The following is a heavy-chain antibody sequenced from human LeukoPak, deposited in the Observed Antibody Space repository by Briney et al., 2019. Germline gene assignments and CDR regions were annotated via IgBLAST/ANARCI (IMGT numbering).Heavy chain of an antibody. CDR1: GDSVSSNSAA. Sequence: SQTLSLTCGISGDSVSSNSAAWNWIRQSPSRGLEWLGRTYYKSKWYNDYAVSVKSRITISPDTSKNQFSLQLNSVTPENTAVYYCARGAAEAGGLDVWGQGTTVTVSS. J-gene: IGHJ6*02. V-gene: IGHV6-1*01. CDR2: TYYKSKWYN. D-gene: IGHD6-13*01. CDR3: ARGAAEAGGLDV.